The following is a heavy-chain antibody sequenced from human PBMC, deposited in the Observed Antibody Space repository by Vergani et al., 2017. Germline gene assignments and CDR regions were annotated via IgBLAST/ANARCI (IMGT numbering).Heavy chain of an antibody. Sequence: QVQLQESGPGLVKPSETLSLTCTVSGGSISSYYWSWIRQPAGKGLEWIGRIYTSGSTNYNPSLKSRVTMSVDTSKNQFSLKLSSVTAADTAVYYCARAIAVVPAAIEWFDPWGQGTLVTVSS. D-gene: IGHD2-2*01. CDR1: GGSISSYY. CDR2: IYTSGST. J-gene: IGHJ5*02. V-gene: IGHV4-4*07. CDR3: ARAIAVVPAAIEWFDP.